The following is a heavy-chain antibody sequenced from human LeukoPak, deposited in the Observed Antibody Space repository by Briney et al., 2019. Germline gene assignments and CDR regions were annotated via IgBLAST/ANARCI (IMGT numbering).Heavy chain of an antibody. V-gene: IGHV4-38-2*02. Sequence: SETLSLTCTVSGYSISNGYYWGWIRQPPGKGLEWVGSISHRGSTYYNRSLRSRITISLDRSKQKFSLKLTSVTAADTAVYFCARGAEYYAIWRGYAGYSDYWGQGISVTVSS. CDR3: ARGAEYYAIWRGYAGYSDY. CDR1: GYSISNGYY. D-gene: IGHD3-3*01. CDR2: ISHRGST. J-gene: IGHJ4*02.